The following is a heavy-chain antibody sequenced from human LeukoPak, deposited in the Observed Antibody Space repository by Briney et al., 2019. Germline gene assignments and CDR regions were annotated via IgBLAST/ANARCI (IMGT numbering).Heavy chain of an antibody. V-gene: IGHV1-18*01. CDR2: ISAYNGNT. Sequence: ASVKVTCKACGYTFTNYGISWVRQAPGQGLEWMGWISAYNGNTNYAQKFQGRVTMTTDTSTSTAYMELRSLRSDDTAVYYCARDRDYGDYNTQDLFVYWGQGTLVTVSS. CDR3: ARDRDYGDYNTQDLFVY. D-gene: IGHD4-17*01. CDR1: GYTFTNYG. J-gene: IGHJ4*02.